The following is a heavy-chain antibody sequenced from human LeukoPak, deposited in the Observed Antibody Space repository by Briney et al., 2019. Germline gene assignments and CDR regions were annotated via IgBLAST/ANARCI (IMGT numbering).Heavy chain of an antibody. CDR1: GYSFTSYW. CDR3: ARGDSGDFRVFYTLFDY. J-gene: IGHJ4*02. D-gene: IGHD4-17*01. Sequence: GECLKISCKGSGYSFTSYWIGWVRQMPGKGLEWMGIIYPGDSDTRYSPSFQGQVTISADKSISTAYLQWSSLKASDTAMYYCARGDSGDFRVFYTLFDYWGQGTLVTVSS. CDR2: IYPGDSDT. V-gene: IGHV5-51*01.